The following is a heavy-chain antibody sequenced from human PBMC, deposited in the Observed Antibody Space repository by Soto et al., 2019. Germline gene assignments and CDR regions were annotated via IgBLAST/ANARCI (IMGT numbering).Heavy chain of an antibody. V-gene: IGHV4-31*03. Sequence: QVQLQESGPGLLKPSQTLSLTCTVSGGSITSDGFYWTWIRQRPGKGLEWIAYLYYTGSTFYNPSLKSRLTISLDKSATRFSLKMTSVPAADTAIYFCASGPFHIWGQGTMVVVSS. J-gene: IGHJ3*02. CDR3: ASGPFHI. CDR1: GGSITSDGFY. CDR2: LYYTGST.